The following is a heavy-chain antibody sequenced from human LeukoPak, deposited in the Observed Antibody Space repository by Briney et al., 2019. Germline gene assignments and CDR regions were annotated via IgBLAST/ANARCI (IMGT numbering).Heavy chain of an antibody. CDR1: GGSISSYY. D-gene: IGHD6-19*01. Sequence: SETLSLTCTVSGGSISSYYWSWIRQPPGKGLEWIGYIYYSGSTNYKPSLKSRVTISVDTSKNQFSLKLSSVTAADTAVYYCARAGYSSGWGNWFDPWGLGTLVTVSS. J-gene: IGHJ5*02. CDR3: ARAGYSSGWGNWFDP. V-gene: IGHV4-59*01. CDR2: IYYSGST.